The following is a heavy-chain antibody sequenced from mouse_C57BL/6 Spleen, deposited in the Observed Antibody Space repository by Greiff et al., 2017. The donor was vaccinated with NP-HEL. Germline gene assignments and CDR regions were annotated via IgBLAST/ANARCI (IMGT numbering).Heavy chain of an antibody. J-gene: IGHJ3*01. V-gene: IGHV1-26*01. Sequence: EVQLQQSGPELVKPGASVKISCKASGYTFTDYYMNWVKQSHGKSLEWIGDINPNNGGTSYNQKFKGKATLTVDKSSSTAYMELRSLTSEDSAVYYCARKDGYYGEGFAYWGQGTLVTVSA. CDR3: ARKDGYYGEGFAY. D-gene: IGHD2-3*01. CDR1: GYTFTDYY. CDR2: INPNNGGT.